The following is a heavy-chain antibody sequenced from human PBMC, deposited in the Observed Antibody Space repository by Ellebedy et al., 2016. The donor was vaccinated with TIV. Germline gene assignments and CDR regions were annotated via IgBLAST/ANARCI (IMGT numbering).Heavy chain of an antibody. CDR2: IGPTSDYT. V-gene: IGHV3-23*01. D-gene: IGHD3-9*01. J-gene: IGHJ4*02. Sequence: PGGSLRLSCAASGFTFRRYAMAWVRQAPGKGPEWVSAIGPTSDYTFYADSVKGRFTFSRDNSKNTLYLQMDSLRVEDTAVYYCEKELVSRSSLSFDYWGQGSRVTVAS. CDR1: GFTFRRYA. CDR3: EKELVSRSSLSFDY.